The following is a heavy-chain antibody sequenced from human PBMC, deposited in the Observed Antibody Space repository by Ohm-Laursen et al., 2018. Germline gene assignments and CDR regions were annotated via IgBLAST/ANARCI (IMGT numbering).Heavy chain of an antibody. J-gene: IGHJ4*02. D-gene: IGHD5-24*01. CDR3: ASLGPSYNSDY. CDR1: GGSFSGYY. Sequence: GTLSLTCAVYGGSFSGYYWSWIRQPPGKGLEWIGEINHSGSTNYNPSLKSRVTISVDTSKNQFSLKLSSVTAADTAVYYCASLGPSYNSDYWGQGTLVTVSS. V-gene: IGHV4-34*01. CDR2: INHSGST.